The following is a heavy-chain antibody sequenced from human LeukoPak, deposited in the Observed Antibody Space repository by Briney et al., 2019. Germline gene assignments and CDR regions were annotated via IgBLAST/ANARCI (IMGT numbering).Heavy chain of an antibody. CDR2: INPNSGGT. Sequence: GASVKVSCKASGYTFTGYYMHWMRQAPGQGLEWMGWINPNSGGTNYAQKFQGRVTMTRDTSISTAYMELSRLRSDDTAVYYCERADIVVVPAASSPDYWGQGTLVTVSS. CDR3: ERADIVVVPAASSPDY. J-gene: IGHJ4*02. D-gene: IGHD2-2*01. CDR1: GYTFTGYY. V-gene: IGHV1-2*02.